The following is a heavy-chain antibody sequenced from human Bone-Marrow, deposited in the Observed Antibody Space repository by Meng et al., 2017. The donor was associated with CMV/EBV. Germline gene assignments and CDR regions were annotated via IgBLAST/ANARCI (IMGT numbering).Heavy chain of an antibody. D-gene: IGHD2-15*01. Sequence: ASVKVSCKASGYTFTGYYMHWVRQAPGQGLEWMGWINPNSGNTGYAQKFQGRVTITRNTSISTAYMELSSLRSEDTAVYYCARGLPLGYCSGGSCPEVWFDPWGQGTLVTFSS. V-gene: IGHV1-8*03. CDR3: ARGLPLGYCSGGSCPEVWFDP. CDR2: INPNSGNT. J-gene: IGHJ5*02. CDR1: GYTFTGYY.